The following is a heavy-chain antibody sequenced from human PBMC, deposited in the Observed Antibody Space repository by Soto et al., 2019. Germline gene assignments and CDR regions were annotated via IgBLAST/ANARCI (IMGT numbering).Heavy chain of an antibody. CDR1: GYTFTSYD. V-gene: IGHV1-8*01. D-gene: IGHD6-19*01. J-gene: IGHJ6*02. CDR2: MNPNSGNT. CDR3: ARSSSGWYVYYYYGMDV. Sequence: QVQLVQSGAEVKKPGASVKVSCKASGYTFTSYDINWVRQATGQGLEWMGWMNPNSGNTGYAQEFQGRVTITRNTSISTAYMELSSLRSEDTAVYYCARSSSGWYVYYYYGMDVWGQGTTVTVSS.